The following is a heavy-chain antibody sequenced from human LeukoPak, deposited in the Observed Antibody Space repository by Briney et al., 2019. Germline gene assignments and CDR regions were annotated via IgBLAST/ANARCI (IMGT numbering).Heavy chain of an antibody. V-gene: IGHV3-23*01. J-gene: IGHJ4*02. CDR3: AKDSVGTYGLYYFDY. CDR2: ISGSGGST. CDR1: GFTFSSYA. Sequence: PGGSLRLSCAASGFTFSSYAMSWVRQAPGKGLEWVSAISGSGGSTYYADSVKGRFTISRDNSKNTLYLQMNSLRPEDTAVYYCAKDSVGTYGLYYFDYWGQGTLVTVSS. D-gene: IGHD3-3*01.